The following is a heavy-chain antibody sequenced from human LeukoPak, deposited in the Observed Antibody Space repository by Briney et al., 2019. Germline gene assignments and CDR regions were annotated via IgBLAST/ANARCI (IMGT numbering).Heavy chain of an antibody. CDR2: INPNSGGT. CDR3: AKNAGRIWYMDV. V-gene: IGHV1-2*02. J-gene: IGHJ6*03. Sequence: ASVKVSCKASGYTFTGYYMRWVRQAPGQGLEWMGWINPNSGGTNYAQKFQGRVTMTRDTSISTAYMELSRLRSDDTAVYYCAKNAGRIWYMDVWGKGTTVTVSS. CDR1: GYTFTGYY. D-gene: IGHD3-10*01.